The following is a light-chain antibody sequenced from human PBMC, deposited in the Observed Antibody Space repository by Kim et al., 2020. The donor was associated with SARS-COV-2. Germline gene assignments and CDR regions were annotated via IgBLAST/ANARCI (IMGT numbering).Light chain of an antibody. CDR1: SSDVGAYDY. V-gene: IGLV2-14*03. CDR3: TSYTTTISVL. Sequence: QSVLTQPASVSGSPGQSITISCTGTSSDVGAYDYVSWYQQHPDNAPKLIIYDVTNRPSGVSNRFSGSKSGNTASLTISGLQAEDEADYYCTSYTTTISVLFGGGTQLTVL. CDR2: DVT. J-gene: IGLJ2*01.